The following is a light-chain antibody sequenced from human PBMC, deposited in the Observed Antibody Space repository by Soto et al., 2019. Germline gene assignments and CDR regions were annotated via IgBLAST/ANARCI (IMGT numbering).Light chain of an antibody. CDR1: SSDVGGYNY. CDR2: EVS. Sequence: QSALTQPASVSGSPGQSITISCTGTSSDVGGYNYVSWYQQHPGKAPKLMIYEVSNRPSGVSNRFSGSKSGNTASLTISGLQAEDEADYYCSSYTSSSTLGFGGGTQLPS. V-gene: IGLV2-14*01. CDR3: SSYTSSSTLG. J-gene: IGLJ3*02.